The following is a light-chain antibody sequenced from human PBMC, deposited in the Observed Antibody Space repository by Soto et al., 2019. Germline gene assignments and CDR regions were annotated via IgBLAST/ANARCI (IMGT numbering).Light chain of an antibody. CDR2: DTT. CDR1: TGTVTSGHY. J-gene: IGLJ3*02. V-gene: IGLV7-46*01. CDR3: LLSYGYWV. Sequence: QAVVTQEPSLTVSPGGTVTLTCGSSTGTVTSGHYPYWFQQKPGQAPRTLIYDTTNKHSWTPARFSGSLLGGKAALTLSGAQPEDEAEYYCLLSYGYWVFGGGTKVTVL.